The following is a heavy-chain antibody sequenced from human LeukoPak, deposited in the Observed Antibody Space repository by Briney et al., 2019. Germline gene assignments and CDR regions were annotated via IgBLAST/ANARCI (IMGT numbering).Heavy chain of an antibody. J-gene: IGHJ4*02. CDR3: AKDLTDHGNFDY. V-gene: IGHV3-7*01. D-gene: IGHD4-17*01. CDR2: IKQDGSAK. Sequence: GGSLSLSCAASGFTFSSYWMSWVSQAPGKGLEWVANIKQDGSAKNYGDSVKGRFTISRDDAKNTLYLQMNSLRVEDTAVYYCAKDLTDHGNFDYWGQGTLVTVSS. CDR1: GFTFSSYW.